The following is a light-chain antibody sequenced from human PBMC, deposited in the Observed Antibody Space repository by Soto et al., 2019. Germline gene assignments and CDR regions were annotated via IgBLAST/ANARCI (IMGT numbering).Light chain of an antibody. CDR3: QQYYSYPWT. CDR2: AAS. J-gene: IGKJ1*01. V-gene: IGKV1-8*01. Sequence: AIRMTQSPSSLSASTGDRVTITCRASQGISSYLAWYQQKPGKAPKLLIYAASTLQSGVPSRFSGSGSGTDFTLTISYLQSEDFVTYYCQQYYSYPWTFGQGTKVEIK. CDR1: QGISSY.